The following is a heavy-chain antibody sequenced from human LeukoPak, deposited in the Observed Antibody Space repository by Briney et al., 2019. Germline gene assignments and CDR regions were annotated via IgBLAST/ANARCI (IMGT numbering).Heavy chain of an antibody. CDR2: FDPEDGET. CDR1: GYTLTELS. V-gene: IGHV1-24*01. CDR3: AIDPKTTVASGYFDY. D-gene: IGHD6-19*01. J-gene: IGHJ4*02. Sequence: EASVKVSCKVSGYTLTELSMHWVRQAPGKGLEWMGGFDPEDGETIYAQKFQGRVTMTEDTSTDTAYMELSSLRSEDTAVYYCAIDPKTTVASGYFDYWGQGTLVTVSS.